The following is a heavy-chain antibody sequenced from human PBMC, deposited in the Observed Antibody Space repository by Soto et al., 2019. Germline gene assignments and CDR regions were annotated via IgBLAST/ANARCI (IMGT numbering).Heavy chain of an antibody. CDR3: ASLYSGYVDYYYGMDV. CDR1: GGTFSSYA. J-gene: IGHJ6*02. D-gene: IGHD5-12*01. CDR2: IIPIFGTA. V-gene: IGHV1-69*13. Sequence: SVKVSCKASGGTFSSYAISWVRQAPGQGLEWMGGIIPIFGTANYAQKFQGRVTITADESTSTAYMELSSLRSEDTAVYYCASLYSGYVDYYYGMDVWGQGTTVTVSS.